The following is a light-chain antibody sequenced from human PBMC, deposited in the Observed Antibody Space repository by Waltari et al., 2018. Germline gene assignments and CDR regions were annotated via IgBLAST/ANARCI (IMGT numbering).Light chain of an antibody. Sequence: QSGLTQPPSVSAAPGQKVTISCSGSGSNIGNNYVSWYQHLPGTAPKLLISDNKKRPSGSPDRVSGSKSGTSATLGITGLQTGDEADYYCGTWDNSLSAGVFGGGTKLTVL. CDR1: GSNIGNNY. V-gene: IGLV1-51*01. CDR2: DNK. CDR3: GTWDNSLSAGV. J-gene: IGLJ3*02.